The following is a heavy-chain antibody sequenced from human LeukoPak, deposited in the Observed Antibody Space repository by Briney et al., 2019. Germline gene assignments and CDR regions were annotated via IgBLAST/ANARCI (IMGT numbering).Heavy chain of an antibody. Sequence: SETLSLTCPVSGGSISSFYWSWIRQPPGKGLEWVAYIYYSGSTNYNPSLKSRVTISADTSKNQFSLKLNSVTAADTAVYYCARGGGSSWDGYFDCWGQGTLVTVSS. CDR3: ARGGGSSWDGYFDC. J-gene: IGHJ4*02. D-gene: IGHD6-13*01. CDR2: IYYSGST. CDR1: GGSISSFY. V-gene: IGHV4-59*01.